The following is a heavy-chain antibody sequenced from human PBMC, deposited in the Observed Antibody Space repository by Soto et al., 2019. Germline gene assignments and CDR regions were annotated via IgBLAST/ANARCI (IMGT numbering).Heavy chain of an antibody. V-gene: IGHV4-61*01. CDR1: GDSVSRGSYH. Sequence: SETLSLTCSVSGDSVSRGSYHWSWIRQPPGKGLEWIGFKPYTGSPDYNPSLKSRVVISLDRSKNQFSLKLSPVTATDTAVYFCAKVGWGGESWGQGTLVTVSS. J-gene: IGHJ5*02. CDR2: KPYTGSP. CDR3: AKVGWGGES. D-gene: IGHD3-10*01.